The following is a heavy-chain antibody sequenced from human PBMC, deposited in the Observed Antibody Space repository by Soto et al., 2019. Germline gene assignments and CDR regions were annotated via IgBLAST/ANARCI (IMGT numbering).Heavy chain of an antibody. Sequence: GGSLRLSCAASGFTFSRFELHWVRQAPGKGLEWISYISSSGSTAYYASSVVGRFTISRDNANNSVYLQMDSLRAEDTALYYCTRAAWFPYLSFYWGQGALVTVSS. D-gene: IGHD3-10*01. CDR3: TRAAWFPYLSFY. CDR2: ISSSGSTA. V-gene: IGHV3-48*03. CDR1: GFTFSRFE. J-gene: IGHJ4*02.